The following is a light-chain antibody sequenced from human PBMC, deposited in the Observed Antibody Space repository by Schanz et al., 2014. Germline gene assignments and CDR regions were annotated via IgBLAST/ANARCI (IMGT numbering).Light chain of an antibody. Sequence: QSGLTQPASVSGSPGQSITISCTGTSSDVGGYNYVSWYQQHPGKAPKLMIYDVSNRPSGVSNRFSGSKSGNTASLTISGLRAEDEADYYCSSYTSSPSWVFGGGTKLTVL. V-gene: IGLV2-14*03. CDR1: SSDVGGYNY. CDR3: SSYTSSPSWV. CDR2: DVS. J-gene: IGLJ3*02.